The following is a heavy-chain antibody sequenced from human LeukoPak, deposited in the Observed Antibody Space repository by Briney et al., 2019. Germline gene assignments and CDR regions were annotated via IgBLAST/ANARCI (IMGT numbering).Heavy chain of an antibody. CDR3: ARLDSGLFNY. CDR1: GGTFSSYA. V-gene: IGHV1-69*06. CDR2: IIPIFGTA. D-gene: IGHD6-19*01. J-gene: IGHJ4*02. Sequence: GASVKVSCKASGGTFSSYAISWVRQAPGQGLEWMGRIIPIFGTANYAQKLQGRVTMTADTSTSTAYMELRSLRSDDTAVYYCARLDSGLFNYWGQGTLVTVSS.